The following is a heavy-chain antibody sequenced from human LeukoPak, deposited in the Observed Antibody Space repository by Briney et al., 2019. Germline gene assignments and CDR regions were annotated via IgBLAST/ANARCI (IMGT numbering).Heavy chain of an antibody. CDR3: AKVRYQLLIDY. Sequence: PGGSLRLSCEVSGSTVNSNYMSWVRQVPGKGLEWVAFIRYDGSYKYYADSVKGRFTISRDNSKNTLYLQMNSLRADDTAVYYCAKVRYQLLIDYWGQGTLVTVSS. J-gene: IGHJ4*02. V-gene: IGHV3-30*02. D-gene: IGHD2-2*01. CDR2: IRYDGSYK. CDR1: GSTVNSNY.